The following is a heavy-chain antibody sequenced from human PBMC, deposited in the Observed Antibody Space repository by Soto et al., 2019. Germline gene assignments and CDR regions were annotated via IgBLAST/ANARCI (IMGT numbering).Heavy chain of an antibody. V-gene: IGHV1-18*01. Sequence: QVQLVQSGAEVKKPGASVKVSCKASGYTFTSYGISWVRQAPGQGLEWMGWISAYNGNTNYAQKLQGRLTMTTDTPTSTAYMELRRLRFDDTVVYYCARSIAAAVDFDYWGQGTLVTVSS. CDR2: ISAYNGNT. CDR1: GYTFTSYG. D-gene: IGHD6-13*01. CDR3: ARSIAAAVDFDY. J-gene: IGHJ4*02.